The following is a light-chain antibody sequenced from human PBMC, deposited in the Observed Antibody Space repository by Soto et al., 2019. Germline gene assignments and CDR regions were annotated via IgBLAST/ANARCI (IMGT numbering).Light chain of an antibody. CDR3: QKYNSAPWT. V-gene: IGKV1-27*01. CDR2: AAS. J-gene: IGKJ1*01. CDR1: QCISNS. Sequence: DIQMTQSPSSLSASVGDRVTITCRASQCISNSLAWYQQKPGKVPKLLIYAASTLQSGVPSRFSGSGSGTDFTLTISSLQPEDVATYYCQKYNSAPWTFGQGTKVEIK.